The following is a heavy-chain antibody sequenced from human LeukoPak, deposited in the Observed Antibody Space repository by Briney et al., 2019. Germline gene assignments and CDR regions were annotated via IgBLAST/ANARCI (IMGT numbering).Heavy chain of an antibody. CDR3: ARGGEVCSSTSCYRGHEY. CDR2: ISANNGET. V-gene: IGHV1-18*04. D-gene: IGHD2-2*01. Sequence: ASVMVSCKASGYTFTNYGISWVRQAPGQGLEWMAWISANNGETRYAQNFQGRVTMTTDTSTSTAYMELRSLRSDDTAVYYCARGGEVCSSTSCYRGHEYWGQGTLVTVSS. J-gene: IGHJ4*02. CDR1: GYTFTNYG.